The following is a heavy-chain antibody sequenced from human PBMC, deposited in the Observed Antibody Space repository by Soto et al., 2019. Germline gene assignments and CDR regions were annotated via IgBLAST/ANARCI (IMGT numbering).Heavy chain of an antibody. CDR3: ATIPYQAVAGYSDAFDI. D-gene: IGHD6-19*01. J-gene: IGHJ3*02. CDR1: GYTFTSYG. CDR2: ISAYNGNT. Sequence: ASVTVSCQASGYTFTSYGISWVRQAPGQGFEWMGWISAYNGNTNYAQKLQGRVTMTEDTSTDTAYMELSSLRSEDTAVYYCATIPYQAVAGYSDAFDIWGQGTMVTVSS. V-gene: IGHV1-18*01.